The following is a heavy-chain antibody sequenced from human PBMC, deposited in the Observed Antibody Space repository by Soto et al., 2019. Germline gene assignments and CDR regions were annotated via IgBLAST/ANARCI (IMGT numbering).Heavy chain of an antibody. J-gene: IGHJ4*02. Sequence: GGSLRLSCAASGFTFSSCAMSWVRQAPGKGLEWVSAISGSGGSTYYADSVKGRFTISRDNSKNTLYLQMNSLRAEDTAVYYCAKDLDITIFGVVTEHPIDYWGQGTLVTVSS. CDR1: GFTFSSCA. CDR3: AKDLDITIFGVVTEHPIDY. V-gene: IGHV3-23*01. D-gene: IGHD3-3*01. CDR2: ISGSGGST.